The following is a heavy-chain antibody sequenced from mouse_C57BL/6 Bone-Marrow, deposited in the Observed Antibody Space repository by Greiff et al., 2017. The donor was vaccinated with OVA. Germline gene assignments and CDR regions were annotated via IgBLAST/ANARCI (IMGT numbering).Heavy chain of an antibody. CDR1: GYTFTSYW. D-gene: IGHD1-1*01. CDR2: IHPSDSDT. J-gene: IGHJ3*01. V-gene: IGHV1-74*01. Sequence: QVQLQQPGAELVKPGASVKGSCKASGYTFTSYWMYWVKQRPGQGLEWIGRIHPSDSDTNYNQKFKGKATLTVDKSSSTAYMQLSSVTSEDSAVYYCAIGYYGSSYGFAYWGQGTLVTVSA. CDR3: AIGYYGSSYGFAY.